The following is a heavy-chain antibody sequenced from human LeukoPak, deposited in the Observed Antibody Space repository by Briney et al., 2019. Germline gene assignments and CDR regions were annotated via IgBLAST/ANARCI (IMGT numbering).Heavy chain of an antibody. J-gene: IGHJ4*02. CDR2: INWNDGRR. V-gene: IGHV3-20*04. D-gene: IGHD2-15*01. CDR3: ARHRRYCSDGSCYSGYYFDY. Sequence: GGSLRLSCAASGFTFNDYGMTWVRQAPGKGLEWVSGINWNDGRRGYADSVKDRFIISRDNAKNSVYLQMNSLRAEDTAVYYCARHRRYCSDGSCYSGYYFDYWGQGTLVTVSS. CDR1: GFTFNDYG.